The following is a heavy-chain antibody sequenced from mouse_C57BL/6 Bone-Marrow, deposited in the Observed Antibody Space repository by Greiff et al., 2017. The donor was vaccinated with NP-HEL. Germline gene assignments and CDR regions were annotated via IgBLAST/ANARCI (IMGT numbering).Heavy chain of an antibody. CDR3: ARSDDYDGEIAY. V-gene: IGHV1-59*01. CDR2: IDPSDSYT. Sequence: VQLQQPGAELVRPGPSVKLSCKASGYTFTSYWMHWVKQRPGQGLEWIGVIDPSDSYTNYNQKFKGKATLTVDTSSSTAYMQLSSLTSEDSAVYYCARSDDYDGEIAYWGQGTLVTVSA. J-gene: IGHJ3*01. CDR1: GYTFTSYW. D-gene: IGHD2-4*01.